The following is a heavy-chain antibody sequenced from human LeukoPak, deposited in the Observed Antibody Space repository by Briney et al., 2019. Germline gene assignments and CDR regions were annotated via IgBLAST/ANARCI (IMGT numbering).Heavy chain of an antibody. CDR3: AKRGVLRFTERRGYFDY. D-gene: IGHD3-3*01. CDR1: GFTFSSYA. J-gene: IGHJ4*02. Sequence: PGGSLRLSCAASGFTFSSYAMSGVRQAPGKGLEWVSAISGSGGSTYYADSVKGRFTISRDNSKNTLYLQMNSLRAEDTAVYYCAKRGVLRFTERRGYFDYWGQGTLVTVSS. CDR2: ISGSGGST. V-gene: IGHV3-23*01.